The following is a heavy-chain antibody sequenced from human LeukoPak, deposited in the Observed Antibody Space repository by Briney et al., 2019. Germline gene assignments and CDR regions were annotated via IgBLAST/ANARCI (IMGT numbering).Heavy chain of an antibody. Sequence: GASVKVSCKASGYTFTGYYMHWVRQAPGQGLEWMGWINPNSGGTNYAQKFQGRVTMTRDTSISTAYMELSRLRSDDTAVYYCARGKDVGYYYDSSGYYYSGPLDYWGQGTLVTVSS. V-gene: IGHV1-2*02. J-gene: IGHJ4*02. D-gene: IGHD3-22*01. CDR1: GYTFTGYY. CDR3: ARGKDVGYYYDSSGYYYSGPLDY. CDR2: INPNSGGT.